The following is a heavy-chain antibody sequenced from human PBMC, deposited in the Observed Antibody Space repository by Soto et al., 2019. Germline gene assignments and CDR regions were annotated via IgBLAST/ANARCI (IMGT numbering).Heavy chain of an antibody. D-gene: IGHD1-1*01. CDR3: ARLEEEGSDY. V-gene: IGHV4-31*03. J-gene: IGHJ4*02. CDR1: GGSISSGGYY. CDR2: IYYSGST. Sequence: SETLSLTCTVSGGSISSGGYYWSWIRQHPGKGLEWIGYIYYSGSTYYNPSLKSRVTISVDTSKNQFSLKLSSVTAADTAVYYCARLEEEGSDYWGQGTLVTVSS.